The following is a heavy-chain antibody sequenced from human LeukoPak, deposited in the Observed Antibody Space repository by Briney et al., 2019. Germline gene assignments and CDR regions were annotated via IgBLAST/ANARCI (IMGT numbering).Heavy chain of an antibody. CDR1: GFTVSSNY. CDR3: ASGNYYYDIDY. CDR2: IYSGGST. V-gene: IGHV3-66*01. Sequence: GGSLRLSCAASGFTVSSNYMSWVRQAPGKGLEWVSVIYSGGSTYYADSVKGRFTISRDNSKNTLYLQMNSLRAEDTAVYYCASGNYYYDIDYWGQGTLVTVSS. J-gene: IGHJ4*02. D-gene: IGHD3-22*01.